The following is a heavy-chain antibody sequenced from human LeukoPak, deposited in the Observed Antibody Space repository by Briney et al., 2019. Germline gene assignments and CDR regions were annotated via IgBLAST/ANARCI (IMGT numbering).Heavy chain of an antibody. J-gene: IGHJ4*02. CDR3: ASGLSGGEATPWNDY. D-gene: IGHD1-1*01. CDR1: GGSFSGYY. V-gene: IGHV4-34*01. Sequence: SETLSLTRAVYGGSFSGYYWSWIRQPPGKGLEWIGEINHSGSTNYNPSLKSRVTISVDTSKNQFSLKLSSVTAADTAVYYCASGLSGGEATPWNDYWGQGTLVTVSS. CDR2: INHSGST.